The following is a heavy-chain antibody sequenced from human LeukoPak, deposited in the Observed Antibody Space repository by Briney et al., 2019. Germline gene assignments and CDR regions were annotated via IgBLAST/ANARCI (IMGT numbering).Heavy chain of an antibody. D-gene: IGHD2-15*01. J-gene: IGHJ4*02. CDR2: ISAYNGNT. V-gene: IGHV1-18*01. CDR3: ARGYCSGGSCSKWDY. Sequence: ASVKVSCKASGYTFTSYGISWVRQAPGQGLEWMGWISAYNGNTNYAQKLQGRVTMTTDTSTSTAYMELRGLRSDDTAVYYCARGYCSGGSCSKWDYWGQGTLVTVSS. CDR1: GYTFTSYG.